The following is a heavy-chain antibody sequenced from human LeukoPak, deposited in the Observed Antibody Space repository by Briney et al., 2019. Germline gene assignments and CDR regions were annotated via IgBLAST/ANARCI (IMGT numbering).Heavy chain of an antibody. CDR1: GVTFSSYD. V-gene: IGHV3-30-3*01. CDR2: ISSDGSNK. Sequence: PGGALRLSCAASGVTFSSYDMHWVRQAPGKGLEWVADISSDGSNKYFPDPVKGRFTISRDNSKNTLYLQINARRAEARAVYCCARENYDSRGSQGDYFDSWGQGTLVTVSP. D-gene: IGHD3-22*01. CDR3: ARENYDSRGSQGDYFDS. J-gene: IGHJ4*02.